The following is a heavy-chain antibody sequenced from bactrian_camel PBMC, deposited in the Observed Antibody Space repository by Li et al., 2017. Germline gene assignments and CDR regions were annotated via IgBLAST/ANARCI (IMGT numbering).Heavy chain of an antibody. J-gene: IGHJ4*01. CDR1: AYIMRTYC. D-gene: IGHD6*01. CDR3: AAVEGRDSRYLPVHASEYKY. V-gene: IGHV3S1*01. Sequence: VQLVESGGASVQAGGSLRLSCATDAYIMRTYCMGWFRQFPGKEREGVAVINTGRGTTHYNGTMKDRFTITQDNSKNTLYLQMNTLKPEDTAMYYCAAVEGRDSRYLPVHASEYKYWGQGTQVTVS. CDR2: INTGRGTT.